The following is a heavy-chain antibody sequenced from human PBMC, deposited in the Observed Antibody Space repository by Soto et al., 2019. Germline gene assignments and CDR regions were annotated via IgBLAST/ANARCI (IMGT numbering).Heavy chain of an antibody. CDR2: IIPIFGTA. Sequence: SVKVSCKASGGTFSSYAISWVRQAPGQGLEWMGGIIPIFGTANYAQKFQGRVTITADESTSTAYMELSSLRSEDTAVYYCARDPQYYYDSSGYYSRENAFDIWGQGTMVTVSS. CDR1: GGTFSSYA. D-gene: IGHD3-22*01. J-gene: IGHJ3*02. V-gene: IGHV1-69*13. CDR3: ARDPQYYYDSSGYYSRENAFDI.